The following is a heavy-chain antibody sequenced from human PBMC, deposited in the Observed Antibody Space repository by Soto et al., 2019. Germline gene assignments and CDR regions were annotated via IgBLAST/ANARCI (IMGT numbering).Heavy chain of an antibody. Sequence: PSETLSLTCAVYGGSFRGYYWSWIRQPPGKGLEWIGEIKHSGSTNYNPSLKSRVTISVDTSKDQFSLKLSSVTDADTAVYYCARGPRRVFGVVIIPHYGMDVWGQATPVNVS. CDR2: IKHSGST. D-gene: IGHD3-3*01. CDR3: ARGPRRVFGVVIIPHYGMDV. V-gene: IGHV4-34*01. J-gene: IGHJ6*02. CDR1: GGSFRGYY.